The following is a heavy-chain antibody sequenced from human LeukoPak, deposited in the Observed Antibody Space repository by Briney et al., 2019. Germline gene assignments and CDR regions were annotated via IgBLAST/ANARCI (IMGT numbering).Heavy chain of an antibody. CDR2: IYTGGNT. J-gene: IGHJ4*02. D-gene: IGHD3-22*01. CDR1: GFTVDSNY. CDR3: ARGDDSGYYDYFDY. Sequence: GSLRLSCAASGFTVDSNYLSWVRQAPGKGLEWVSTIYTGGNTYYAASVKGRFTISRDFSKNTVLLHMNSLRAEDTAMYYCARGDDSGYYDYFDYWGQGALVTVSS. V-gene: IGHV3-53*01.